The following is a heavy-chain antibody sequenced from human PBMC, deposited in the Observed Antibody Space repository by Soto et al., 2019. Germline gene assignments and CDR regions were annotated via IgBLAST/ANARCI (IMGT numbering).Heavy chain of an antibody. CDR1: GFTFSSYA. V-gene: IGHV3-30-3*01. D-gene: IGHD1-26*01. Sequence: GGSLRLSCAASGFTFSSYAMHWVRQAPGKGLEWVAVISYDGSNKYYADSVKGRFTISRDNSKNTLYLQMNSLRAEDTAVYYCARDENSGSHFDYWGQGTLVTVSS. CDR2: ISYDGSNK. J-gene: IGHJ4*02. CDR3: ARDENSGSHFDY.